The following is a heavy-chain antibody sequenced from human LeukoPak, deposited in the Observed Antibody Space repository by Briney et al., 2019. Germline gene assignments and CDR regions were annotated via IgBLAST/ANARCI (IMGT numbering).Heavy chain of an antibody. Sequence: PGGSLRLSCEASGFTFSSYAMAWVRQAPGKGLEWVSSISDYTGDTYSADSVKGRFSISRDNSKSTLFLEMNSLRAEDTAVYYCAKHEADFWSCFDSWGQGTLVTVSS. CDR2: ISDYTGDT. CDR1: GFTFSSYA. J-gene: IGHJ4*02. CDR3: AKHEADFWSCFDS. D-gene: IGHD3-3*01. V-gene: IGHV3-23*01.